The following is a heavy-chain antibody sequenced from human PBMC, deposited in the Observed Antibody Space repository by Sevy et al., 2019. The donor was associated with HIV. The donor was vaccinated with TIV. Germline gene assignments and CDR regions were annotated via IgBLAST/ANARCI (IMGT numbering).Heavy chain of an antibody. CDR1: GYTFTTYG. J-gene: IGHJ4*02. CDR3: VRADPAQHFDS. CDR2: IDPSAGNA. V-gene: IGHV1-46*01. Sequence: ASVKVSCKASGYTFTTYGISWVRQAPGQGLEWMGIIDPSAGNASYAQRFQGRVTMTRDTSTSTLYMDLNSLRSEDTAVYYCVRADPAQHFDSWGQGTLVTVSS.